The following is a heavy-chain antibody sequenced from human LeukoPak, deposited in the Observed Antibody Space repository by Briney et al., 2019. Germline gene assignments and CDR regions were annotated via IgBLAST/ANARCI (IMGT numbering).Heavy chain of an antibody. D-gene: IGHD3-9*01. CDR2: ISYDGSNK. Sequence: PGGSLRLSCAASGFTFSSYGMHWVRQAPGKGLEWVAVISYDGSNKYYTDSVKGRFTISRDNSKNTLYLQMNSLRAEDTAVYYCARDVDYDILTEGDFDYRGQGTLVTVSS. V-gene: IGHV3-30*03. CDR3: ARDVDYDILTEGDFDY. J-gene: IGHJ4*02. CDR1: GFTFSSYG.